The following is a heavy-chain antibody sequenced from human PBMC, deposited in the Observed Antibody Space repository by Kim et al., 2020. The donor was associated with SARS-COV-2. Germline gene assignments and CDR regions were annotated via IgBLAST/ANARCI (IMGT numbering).Heavy chain of an antibody. D-gene: IGHD5-12*01. J-gene: IGHJ4*02. V-gene: IGHV3-23*01. CDR3: AKDRLATITGDFDY. Sequence: ADSVTGRFTISRDNSKNTLYLQMNSLRAEDTAVYYCAKDRLATITGDFDYWGQGTLVTVSS.